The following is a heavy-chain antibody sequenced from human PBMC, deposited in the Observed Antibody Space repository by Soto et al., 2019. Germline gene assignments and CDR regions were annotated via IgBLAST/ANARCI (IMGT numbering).Heavy chain of an antibody. CDR3: AKVPIPRNGMDV. V-gene: IGHV3-23*01. CDR1: GLTFSSYA. J-gene: IGHJ6*02. Sequence: PGGSLRLSCAASGLTFSSYAMSWVRQAPGKGLEWVSAISGSGGSTYYADSVKGRFTISRDNSKNTLYLQMNSLRAEDTAVYYCAKVPIPRNGMDVRGQGTTVTVSS. CDR2: ISGSGGST. D-gene: IGHD2-2*02.